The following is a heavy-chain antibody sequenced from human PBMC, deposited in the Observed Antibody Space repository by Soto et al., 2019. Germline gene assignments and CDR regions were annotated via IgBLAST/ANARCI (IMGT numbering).Heavy chain of an antibody. D-gene: IGHD3-10*01. CDR3: AKGRAAINDALDI. CDR1: GLTFSSST. J-gene: IGHJ3*02. Sequence: GGSLRLSCAASGLTFSSSTMAWVRQAPGKGLEWVATISGSGGGTYYSGSVKGRFTISRDNSQNTLYLQMNSLRGEDTAVYYCAKGRAAINDALDIWGQGTMVTVSS. V-gene: IGHV3-23*01. CDR2: ISGSGGGT.